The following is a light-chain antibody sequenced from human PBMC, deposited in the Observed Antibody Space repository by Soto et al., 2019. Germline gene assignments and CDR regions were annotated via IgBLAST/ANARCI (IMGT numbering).Light chain of an antibody. CDR1: SDSVSASHF. V-gene: IGLV8-61*01. J-gene: IGLJ2*01. CDR3: QSYDSSLSVVV. CDR2: NTN. Sequence: QTVVTQEPSFSVSPGGTVTLTCGLSSDSVSASHFPSWYQQTPGQAPRTLIYNTNTRSSGVPDRFSGSILGNRAALTITGAQADDESDYYCQSYDSSLSVVVFGGGTKLTVL.